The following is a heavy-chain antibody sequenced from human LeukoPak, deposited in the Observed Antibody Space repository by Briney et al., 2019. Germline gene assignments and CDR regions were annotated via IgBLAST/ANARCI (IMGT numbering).Heavy chain of an antibody. CDR1: GFTFSTYS. J-gene: IGHJ4*02. CDR2: ITSSSSTM. V-gene: IGHV3-48*01. CDR3: ARDRVGAY. D-gene: IGHD1-26*01. Sequence: PGGSLRLSSVAPGFTFSTYSMNWVRQAPGKGLEWLSYITSSSSTMYYADSVQGRFTISRDNAKSSLYLQMNSLRAEDTAVYYCARDRVGAYWGQGTLVTVSS.